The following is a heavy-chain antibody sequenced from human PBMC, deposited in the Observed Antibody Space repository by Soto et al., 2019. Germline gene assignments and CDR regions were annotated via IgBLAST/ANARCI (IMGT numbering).Heavy chain of an antibody. CDR2: IKQDGSEK. CDR3: ARESGYDWHFDF. Sequence: PGGSLRLSCEGSGFPFRGYWRSWVRQAPGKGLEWVANIKQDGSEKVYVDSVKGRFTISRDNGKNSLYLQMNSLRVEDTAIYYCARESGYDWHFDFWGLGTLVTVSS. D-gene: IGHD5-12*01. J-gene: IGHJ4*02. CDR1: GFPFRGYW. V-gene: IGHV3-7*03.